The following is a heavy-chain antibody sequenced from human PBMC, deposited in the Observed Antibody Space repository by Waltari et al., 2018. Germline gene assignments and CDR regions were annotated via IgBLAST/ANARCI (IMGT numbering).Heavy chain of an antibody. CDR3: ARAAGPASFYGSGTLLYGFDP. Sequence: QVQLQESGPGLVKPSETLSLTCTVSGGSISSYYWRWIRQPPGKGLAWIGYIYYSGSTNYNPSLKSRVTISVDTSKNQFSLKLSSVTAADTAVYYCARAAGPASFYGSGTLLYGFDPWGQGTLVTVSS. CDR2: IYYSGST. D-gene: IGHD3-10*01. J-gene: IGHJ5*02. CDR1: GGSISSYY. V-gene: IGHV4-59*01.